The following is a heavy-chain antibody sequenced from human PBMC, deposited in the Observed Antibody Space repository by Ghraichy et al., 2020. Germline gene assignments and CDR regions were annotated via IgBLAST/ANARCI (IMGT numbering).Heavy chain of an antibody. CDR2: IANHNGNA. CDR1: GYTFTSYG. Sequence: ASVKVSCKASGYTFTSYGISWVRHAPGQGLEWVGWIANHNGNANFGQNFQGRVTLATDTSTSTVYMELRSLTSDDTAVYYCARDWQYKFDYWGQGTLVTVSS. J-gene: IGHJ4*02. V-gene: IGHV1-18*01. CDR3: ARDWQYKFDY. D-gene: IGHD1-1*01.